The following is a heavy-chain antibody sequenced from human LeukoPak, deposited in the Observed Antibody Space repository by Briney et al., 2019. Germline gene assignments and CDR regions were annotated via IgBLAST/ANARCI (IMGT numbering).Heavy chain of an antibody. CDR3: ARGEGYGDY. Sequence: PSETLSLTCTVSGGSISSSSYYWGWIRQPPGKGLEWIGSIYHSGSTYYNPSLKSRVTISVDTSKNQFSLKLSSVTAADTAVYYCARGEGYGDYWGQGTLVTVSS. CDR1: GGSISSSSYY. J-gene: IGHJ4*02. V-gene: IGHV4-39*07. D-gene: IGHD5-12*01. CDR2: IYHSGST.